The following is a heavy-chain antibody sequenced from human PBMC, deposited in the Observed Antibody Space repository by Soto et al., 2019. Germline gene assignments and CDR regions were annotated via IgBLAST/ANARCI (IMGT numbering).Heavy chain of an antibody. J-gene: IGHJ4*02. Sequence: PSETLSLTCTVSGGSISSYYWSWIRQPPGKGLEWIGYIYYIGSTNYNPSLKSRVTISVDTSKNQFSLKLSSVTAADTAVYYCARHARSMSQQWRYPFLFDYWGQGTLVTVSS. CDR2: IYYIGST. CDR3: ARHARSMSQQWRYPFLFDY. V-gene: IGHV4-59*08. CDR1: GGSISSYY. D-gene: IGHD6-19*01.